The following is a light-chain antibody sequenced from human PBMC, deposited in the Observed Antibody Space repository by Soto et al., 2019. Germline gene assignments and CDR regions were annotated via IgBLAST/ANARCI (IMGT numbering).Light chain of an antibody. Sequence: EIVLTQSPATLSLSPGERATLSCRASQSVSSYLAWYQQKPGQAPRLLIYDASNRATGIPARFSGSGSRTDFTLTISSLEPEDLAVYYCQQRSNWPPGYTFGQGTKLEIK. CDR3: QQRSNWPPGYT. J-gene: IGKJ2*01. V-gene: IGKV3-11*01. CDR1: QSVSSY. CDR2: DAS.